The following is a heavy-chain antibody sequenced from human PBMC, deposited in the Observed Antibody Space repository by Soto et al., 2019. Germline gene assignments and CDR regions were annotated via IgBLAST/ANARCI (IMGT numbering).Heavy chain of an antibody. V-gene: IGHV3-30*18. D-gene: IGHD2-2*01. J-gene: IGHJ4*02. Sequence: PGGSLRLSCAASGFTFSSYGMHWVRQAPGKGLEWVAVISYDGSNKYYADSVKGRFTISRDNSKNTLYLQMNSLRAEDTAVYYCAKSQDIVVVPAAMFDYWGQGTLVTVSS. CDR2: ISYDGSNK. CDR1: GFTFSSYG. CDR3: AKSQDIVVVPAAMFDY.